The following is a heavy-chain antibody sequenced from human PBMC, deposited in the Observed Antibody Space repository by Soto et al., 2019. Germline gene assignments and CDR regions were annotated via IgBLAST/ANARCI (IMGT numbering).Heavy chain of an antibody. J-gene: IGHJ4*02. V-gene: IGHV6-1*01. CDR3: ARVRVSDTKFWSGCPFDY. D-gene: IGHD3-3*01. Sequence: SQTLSLTCAISGDSVSSNSAAWHWIRQSPSRGLEWLGRTYYRSKWYNDYAVSVKSRITINPDTSKNQFSLQLNSVTPEDTAVYYCARVRVSDTKFWSGCPFDYWGQGTLVTVSS. CDR2: TYYRSKWYN. CDR1: GDSVSSNSAA.